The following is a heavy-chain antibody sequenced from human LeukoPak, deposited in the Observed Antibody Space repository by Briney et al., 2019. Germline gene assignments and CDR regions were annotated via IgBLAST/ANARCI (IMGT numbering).Heavy chain of an antibody. CDR1: GLTFSSYW. CDR2: IKQDGSEK. D-gene: IGHD3-3*01. Sequence: TGGSLRLSCAASGLTFSSYWMSWVRQAPGKGLEWVANIKQDGSEKYYVDSVKGRFTISRDNAKNSLYLQMNSLRAEDTAVYYCARRGDFWSGYSGDYWGQGTLVTVSS. V-gene: IGHV3-7*01. J-gene: IGHJ4*02. CDR3: ARRGDFWSGYSGDY.